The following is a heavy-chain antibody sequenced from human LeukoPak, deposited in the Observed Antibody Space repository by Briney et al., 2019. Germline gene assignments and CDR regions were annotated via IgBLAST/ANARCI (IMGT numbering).Heavy chain of an antibody. CDR1: GFTFSNYG. CDR3: ARWRGVSRPFDY. CDR2: INWNGGST. J-gene: IGHJ4*02. V-gene: IGHV3-20*04. D-gene: IGHD3-3*01. Sequence: GGSLRLSCAASGFTFSNYGMSWVRQAPGKGLEWVSGINWNGGSTGYADSVKGRFTISRDNAKNSLYLQMNSLRAEDTALYYCARWRGVSRPFDYWGQGTLVTVSS.